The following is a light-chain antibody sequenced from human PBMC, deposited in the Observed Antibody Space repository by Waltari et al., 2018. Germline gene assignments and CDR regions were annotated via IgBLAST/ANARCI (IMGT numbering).Light chain of an antibody. J-gene: IGKJ3*01. V-gene: IGKV3-20*01. CDR1: QSVSSSY. Sequence: EIVLTQSPGTLSLSPGERATLSCRASQSVSSSYLAWCQQRPGQAPRVLIYGASSRATGIPDRFSGSGSGTDFTLTISRLEPEDFAVYYCQHFGRSPRFTFGPGTKVDIK. CDR2: GAS. CDR3: QHFGRSPRFT.